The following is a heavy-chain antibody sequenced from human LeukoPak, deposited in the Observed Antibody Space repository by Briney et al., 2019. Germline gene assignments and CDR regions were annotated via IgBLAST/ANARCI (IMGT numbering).Heavy chain of an antibody. CDR1: GGSTSSGSYY. D-gene: IGHD4/OR15-4a*01. Sequence: SETLSLTCTVSGGSTSSGSYYWSWIRQPAGKGLEWIGRIYTSGSTNYNPSLKSRVTISVDTSKNQFSLKLSSVTAADTAVYYCARTTIDYNWFDPWGQGTLVTVSS. CDR2: IYTSGST. CDR3: ARTTIDYNWFDP. V-gene: IGHV4-61*02. J-gene: IGHJ5*02.